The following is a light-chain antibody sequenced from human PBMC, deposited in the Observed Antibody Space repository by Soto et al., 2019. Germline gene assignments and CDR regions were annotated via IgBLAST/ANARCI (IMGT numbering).Light chain of an antibody. CDR2: EVT. CDR1: SSDIGGYNM. Sequence: QSVLTQPASVSGSPGQSFTISSTGTSSDIGGYNMVSWCQQHPRKAPKLMIYEVTNRPSGISERFSASKSGNTASLTISGLQAEDEGDYYCSSYTRAKTYVFGTGTKVTVL. J-gene: IGLJ1*01. CDR3: SSYTRAKTYV. V-gene: IGLV2-14*01.